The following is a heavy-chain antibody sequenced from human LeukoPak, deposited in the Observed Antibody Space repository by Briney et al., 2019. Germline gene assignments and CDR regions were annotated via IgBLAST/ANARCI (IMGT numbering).Heavy chain of an antibody. CDR2: INHSGST. Sequence: SETLSLTCAVYGGSLSGYYWSWIRQPPGKGLEWIGEINHSGSTNYNPSLKSRVTTSVDTSKNQFSLKLSSVTAADTAVYYCARVGPSAFDIWGQGTMVTVSS. J-gene: IGHJ3*02. CDR1: GGSLSGYY. V-gene: IGHV4-34*01. CDR3: ARVGPSAFDI.